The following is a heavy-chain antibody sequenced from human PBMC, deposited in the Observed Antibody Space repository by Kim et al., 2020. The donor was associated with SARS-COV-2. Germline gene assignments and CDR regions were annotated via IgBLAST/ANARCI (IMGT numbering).Heavy chain of an antibody. CDR1: GGSISSSSYY. Sequence: SETLSLTCTVSGGSISSSSYYWGWIRQPPGKGLEWIGSIYYSGSTYYNPSLKSRVTISVDTSKNQFSLKLSSVTAADTAVYYCASYGDIAVAGYYFDYWGQGTLVTVSS. D-gene: IGHD6-19*01. V-gene: IGHV4-39*01. CDR3: ASYGDIAVAGYYFDY. CDR2: IYYSGST. J-gene: IGHJ4*02.